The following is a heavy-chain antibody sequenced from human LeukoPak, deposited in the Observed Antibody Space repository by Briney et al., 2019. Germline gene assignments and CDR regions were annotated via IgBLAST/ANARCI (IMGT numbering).Heavy chain of an antibody. D-gene: IGHD6-19*01. CDR3: AREFTGIAVAGIWPHNLGNYYGMDV. CDR1: GYTFTGYY. J-gene: IGHJ6*02. Sequence: GASVKVSCKASGYTFTGYYMHWVRQAPGQGLEWMGWRNPNSGGTNYAQKFQGRVTMTRDTSISTAYMELSRLRSDDTAVYYCAREFTGIAVAGIWPHNLGNYYGMDVWGQGTTVTVSS. CDR2: RNPNSGGT. V-gene: IGHV1-2*02.